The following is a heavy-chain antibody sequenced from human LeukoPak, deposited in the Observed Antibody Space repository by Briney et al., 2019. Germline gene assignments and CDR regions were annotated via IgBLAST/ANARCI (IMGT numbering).Heavy chain of an antibody. CDR1: GGTFSSYA. D-gene: IGHD3-10*01. CDR3: ARVYYGSGSHGAPFDY. CDR2: IIPIFGTA. J-gene: IGHJ4*02. Sequence: SVKVSCKASGGTFSSYAISWVRQAPGQGLEWMGGIIPIFGTANYAQKFQGRVTITADESTSTAYMELSSLRSKDTAVYYCARVYYGSGSHGAPFDYWGQGTLVTVSP. V-gene: IGHV1-69*13.